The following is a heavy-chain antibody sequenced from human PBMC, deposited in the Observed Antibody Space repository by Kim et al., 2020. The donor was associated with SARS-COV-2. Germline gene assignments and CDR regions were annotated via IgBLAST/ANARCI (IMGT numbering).Heavy chain of an antibody. D-gene: IGHD2-2*03. Sequence: GGSLRLSCTTSGFTFTGYAMSWGRQAPGKGLEWVSSIDGSDGTTYYVDSVKGRFTISRDDSKSTLYLWMTSLRADDTAVYYCLKGGWGWIWDHWGQGAHVTVAS. CDR3: LKGGWGWIWDH. CDR2: IDGSDGTT. CDR1: GFTFTGYA. V-gene: IGHV3-23*01. J-gene: IGHJ4*02.